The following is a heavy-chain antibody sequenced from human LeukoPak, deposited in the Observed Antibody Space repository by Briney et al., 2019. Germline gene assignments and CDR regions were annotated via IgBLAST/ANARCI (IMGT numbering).Heavy chain of an antibody. Sequence: GASVKVSCKASGYTFTDYYMHWVRQAPGQGLEWMGWINPNSRGTDSAQKFQGRFSMTRDTSISTAYMELSRLRSDDTAVYYCARCDYGDYGGIDYWGQGTLVTVSS. CDR3: ARCDYGDYGGIDY. J-gene: IGHJ4*02. D-gene: IGHD4-17*01. V-gene: IGHV1-2*02. CDR2: INPNSRGT. CDR1: GYTFTDYY.